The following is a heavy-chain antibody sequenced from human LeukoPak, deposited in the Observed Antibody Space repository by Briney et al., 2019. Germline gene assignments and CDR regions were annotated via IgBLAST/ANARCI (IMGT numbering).Heavy chain of an antibody. D-gene: IGHD5-24*01. CDR3: ARGGDGYNYFDY. CDR1: GGFIRGGNHY. Sequence: SQTLSLTCAVPGGFIRGGNHYWSWIRQPAGKGLEWIGRIYNSGTTDYNPSLKSRVTISVDTSKNHFSLKLTSVTAADTAVYYCARGGDGYNYFDYWGQGTLVTVSS. V-gene: IGHV4-61*02. CDR2: IYNSGTT. J-gene: IGHJ4*02.